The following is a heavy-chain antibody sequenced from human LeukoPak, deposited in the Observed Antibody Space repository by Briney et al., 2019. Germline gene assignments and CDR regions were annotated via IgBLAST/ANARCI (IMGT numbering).Heavy chain of an antibody. V-gene: IGHV4-4*07. J-gene: IGHJ5*02. CDR3: AREILTGPTRIRNWFDP. CDR2: IYSSGST. D-gene: IGHD3-9*01. CDR1: GGSISSFY. Sequence: PSETLSLTCTVSGGSISSFYWSWLRQPAGKGLEWIGRIYSSGSTNYNPSLKSRVTMSVDTSKNQFSLKLSSVTAADTAVYYCAREILTGPTRIRNWFDPWGQGTLVTVSS.